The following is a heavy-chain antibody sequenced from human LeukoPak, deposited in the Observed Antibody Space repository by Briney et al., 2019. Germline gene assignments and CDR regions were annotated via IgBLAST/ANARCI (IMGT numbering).Heavy chain of an antibody. Sequence: PGGSLRLSCAASGFTFSSYWMHWVRQAPGKGLEWVAVISYDGSNKYYADSVKGRFTISRDNSKNTLYLQMNSLRAEDTAVYYCARAYYYGSGSWGTIDYWGQGTLVTVSS. D-gene: IGHD3-10*01. CDR3: ARAYYYGSGSWGTIDY. J-gene: IGHJ4*02. V-gene: IGHV3-30*03. CDR1: GFTFSSYW. CDR2: ISYDGSNK.